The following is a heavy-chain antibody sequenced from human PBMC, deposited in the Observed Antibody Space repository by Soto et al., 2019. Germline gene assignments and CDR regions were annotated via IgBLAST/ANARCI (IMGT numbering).Heavy chain of an antibody. J-gene: IGHJ5*02. CDR3: AREAVADHNWFDP. CDR1: VDRVSSNSAA. Sequence: SQTLSLTCAISVDRVSSNSAAWNWIRQSPSRGLEWLGRTYYRSKRYNDYAVSVKSRITINTETSKNQFSLQLKSVTPEETAVYYCAREAVADHNWFDPWGQGTLVTVS. CDR2: TYYRSKRYN. D-gene: IGHD6-19*01. V-gene: IGHV6-1*01.